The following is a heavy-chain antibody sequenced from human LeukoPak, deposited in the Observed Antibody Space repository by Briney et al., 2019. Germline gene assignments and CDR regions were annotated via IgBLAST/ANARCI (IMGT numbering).Heavy chain of an antibody. CDR2: IDPSDSYT. Sequence: GESLKISCKGSGYSFTSYWISWVRQMPGKGLEWMGRIDPSDSYTNYSPSFQGHVTISADKSISTAYLQWSSLKAADTAMYYCARHVSSSNDYWGEGTLVTVSS. CDR1: GYSFTSYW. CDR3: ARHVSSSNDY. J-gene: IGHJ4*02. V-gene: IGHV5-10-1*01. D-gene: IGHD6-13*01.